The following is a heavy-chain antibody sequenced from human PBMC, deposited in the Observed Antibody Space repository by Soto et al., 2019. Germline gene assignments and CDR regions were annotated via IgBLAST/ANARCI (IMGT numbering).Heavy chain of an antibody. CDR3: ARVPVGGDYVHWYCDL. CDR1: GFTFSNYA. D-gene: IGHD2-21*02. J-gene: IGHJ2*01. Sequence: QVQLVESGGGVVQPGRSLRLSCAASGFTFSNYAMHWVRQAPVKGLEWVAVISSDESNKFYADSVMGRFTISRDNFKNTLYLQMNSLSAEDKAVYYCARVPVGGDYVHWYCDLWGRGTLVTVSS. V-gene: IGHV3-30-3*01. CDR2: ISSDESNK.